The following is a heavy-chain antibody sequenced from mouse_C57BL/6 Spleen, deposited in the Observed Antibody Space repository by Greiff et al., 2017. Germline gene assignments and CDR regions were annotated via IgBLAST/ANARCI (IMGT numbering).Heavy chain of an antibody. CDR1: GYAFSSSW. D-gene: IGHD1-1*01. J-gene: IGHJ3*01. CDR2: IYPGDGDT. Sequence: QVQLQQSGPELVKPGASVKISCKASGYAFSSSWMNWVKQRPGKGLEWIGRIYPGDGDTNYNGKFKGKATLTADKSSSTAYMQLSSLTSEASAVYFCARGDYGSSYGGQGTLVTVSA. CDR3: ARGDYGSSY. V-gene: IGHV1-82*01.